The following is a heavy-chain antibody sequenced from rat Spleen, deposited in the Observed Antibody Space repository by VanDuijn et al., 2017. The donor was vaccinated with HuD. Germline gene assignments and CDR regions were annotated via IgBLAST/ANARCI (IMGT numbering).Heavy chain of an antibody. CDR1: GFTFSHYG. Sequence: EVQLVESGGGLVEPGGSLKVSCTASGFTFSHYGMAWVRQTPTKGLEWVASISTGGDDTYNRDSVKGRFTISRDDAKSTLFLRMDSLRSEDTATYYCAREADIPFHYFDYWGQGTLVTVSS. CDR3: AREADIPFHYFDY. J-gene: IGHJ3*01. V-gene: IGHV5S13*01. CDR2: ISTGGDDT. D-gene: IGHD2-3*01.